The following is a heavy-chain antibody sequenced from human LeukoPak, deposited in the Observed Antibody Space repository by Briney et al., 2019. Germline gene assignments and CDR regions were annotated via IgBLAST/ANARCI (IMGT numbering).Heavy chain of an antibody. J-gene: IGHJ3*02. Sequence: PSETLSLTCTVSGGSISSYYWSWIRQPAGKGLEWIGRIYTSGSTNYNPSLKSRVTMSVDTSKNQFSLKLSSVTATDTAVYYCARDQFHTRFLEWPDAFDIWGQGTMVTVSS. V-gene: IGHV4-4*07. D-gene: IGHD3-3*01. CDR2: IYTSGST. CDR1: GGSISSYY. CDR3: ARDQFHTRFLEWPDAFDI.